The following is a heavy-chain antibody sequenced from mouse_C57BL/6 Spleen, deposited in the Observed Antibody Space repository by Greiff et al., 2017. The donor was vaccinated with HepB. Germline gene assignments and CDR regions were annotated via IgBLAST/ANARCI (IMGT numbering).Heavy chain of an antibody. CDR2: IYPGDGDT. CDR1: GYAFSSYW. Sequence: VQLVESGAELVKPGASVKISCKASGYAFSSYWMNWVKQRPGKGLEWIGQIYPGDGDTNYNGKFKGKAKLTADKSSSTAYMQLSSLTSEDSAVYFCARSGSSGYFDYWGQGTTLTVSS. D-gene: IGHD3-2*02. V-gene: IGHV1-80*01. J-gene: IGHJ2*01. CDR3: ARSGSSGYFDY.